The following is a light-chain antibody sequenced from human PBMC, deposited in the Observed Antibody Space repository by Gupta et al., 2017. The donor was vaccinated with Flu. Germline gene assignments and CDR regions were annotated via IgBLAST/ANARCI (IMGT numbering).Light chain of an antibody. CDR1: LSVSNSI. CDR2: GAS. Sequence: ERATLACRASLSVSNSILAWYQQKPGQAPRLLIYGASNRATDIPDRFSGSGSGTDFTLTISRLEPEDFAVYYCQQYGHSPWTFGQGTKVEIK. CDR3: QQYGHSPWT. V-gene: IGKV3-20*01. J-gene: IGKJ1*01.